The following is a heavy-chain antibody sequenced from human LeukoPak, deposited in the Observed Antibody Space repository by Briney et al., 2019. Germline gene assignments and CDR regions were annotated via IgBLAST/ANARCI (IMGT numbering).Heavy chain of an antibody. D-gene: IGHD3-10*01. CDR2: IIPIFGTA. V-gene: IGHV1-69*01. CDR3: AARLTLGYFYGSGDYYYGMDV. Sequence: SSVKVSCKASGGTFSSYAISWVRQAPGQGLEWMGGIIPIFGTANYAQKFQGRVTITADESTSTAYMELSSLRSEDTAVYYCAARLTLGYFYGSGDYYYGMDVWGQGTTVTVSS. J-gene: IGHJ6*02. CDR1: GGTFSSYA.